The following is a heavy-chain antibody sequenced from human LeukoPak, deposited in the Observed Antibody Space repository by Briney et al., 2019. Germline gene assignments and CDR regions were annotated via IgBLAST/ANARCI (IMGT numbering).Heavy chain of an antibody. V-gene: IGHV4-59*08. CDR1: GGSISSYY. CDR3: ARRRESGWYHYFDY. D-gene: IGHD6-19*01. J-gene: IGHJ4*02. Sequence: PSETLSLTCTVSGGSISSYYWSWIRQPPGKGLGWIGYIYYSGSTNYNPSLKSRVTISVDTSKNQFSLKLTSVTAADTAVYYCARRRESGWYHYFDYWGQGTLVTVSS. CDR2: IYYSGST.